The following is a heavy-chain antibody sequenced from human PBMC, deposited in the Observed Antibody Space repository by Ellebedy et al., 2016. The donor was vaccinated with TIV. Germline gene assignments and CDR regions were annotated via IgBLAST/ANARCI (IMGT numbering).Heavy chain of an antibody. CDR3: AREYEEFYFDY. D-gene: IGHD3-10*01. CDR2: MWFDGSNK. J-gene: IGHJ4*02. V-gene: IGHV3-33*01. CDR1: GFTFSSYG. Sequence: GGSLRLSCAASGFTFSSYGMHWVRQAPGKGPEWVAYMWFDGSNKNYADSVKGRFTISRDNSKNTLYLQMNSLRVEDTAVYYCAREYEEFYFDYWGQGTLVTVSS.